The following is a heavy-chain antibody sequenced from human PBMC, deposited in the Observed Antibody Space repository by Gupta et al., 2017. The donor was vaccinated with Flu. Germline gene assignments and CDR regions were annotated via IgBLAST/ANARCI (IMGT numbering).Heavy chain of an antibody. Sequence: QVTLKESGPVLVKPTETLTLTCTVSGFSLSNARMGVSWIRQPPGKALEWLAHIFSNDEKSYSTSLKSRLTISKDTSKSQVVLTMTNMDPVDTATYYCARIFQGYYYGSGNPPRIDYWGQGTLVTVSS. CDR1: GFSLSNARMG. J-gene: IGHJ4*02. CDR2: IFSNDEK. CDR3: ARIFQGYYYGSGNPPRIDY. V-gene: IGHV2-26*01. D-gene: IGHD3-10*01.